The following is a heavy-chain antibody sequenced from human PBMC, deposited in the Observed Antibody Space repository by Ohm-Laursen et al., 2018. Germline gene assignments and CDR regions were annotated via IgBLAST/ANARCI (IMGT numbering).Heavy chain of an antibody. V-gene: IGHV4-59*01. J-gene: IGHJ2*01. D-gene: IGHD2-21*02. CDR2: ISYGGST. CDR1: GASTNSYY. CDR3: ARVKTDLDWYFNI. Sequence: PGTLSLTCSVYGASTNSYYWSWIRQSPGKGLEHIGYISYGGSTNYNPSLKSRVTISVDTSKNQFSLKVTSVTAADTAVYYCARVKTDLDWYFNIWGRGALVTVSS.